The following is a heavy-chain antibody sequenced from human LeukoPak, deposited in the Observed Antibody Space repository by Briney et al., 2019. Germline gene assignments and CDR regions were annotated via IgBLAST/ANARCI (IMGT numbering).Heavy chain of an antibody. J-gene: IGHJ4*02. CDR1: GYTLTELS. CDR2: FDPEDGET. V-gene: IGHV1-24*01. D-gene: IGHD3-3*01. Sequence: ASVKVSCKVSGYTLTELSMHWERQAPGKGLEWMGGFDPEDGETIYAQKFQGRVTMTEDTSTDTAYMELSSLRSEDTAVYYCATPPPFFGVVPYYSNYWGQGTLVTVSS. CDR3: ATPPPFFGVVPYYSNY.